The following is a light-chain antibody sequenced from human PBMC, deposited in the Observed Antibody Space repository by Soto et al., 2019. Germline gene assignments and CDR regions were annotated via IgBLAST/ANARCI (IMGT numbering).Light chain of an antibody. J-gene: IGKJ2*01. CDR1: QSVNSNF. Sequence: ETVLTQSPGTVSLSPGERATLSCRTSQSVNSNFLAWYQQKPGQAPRLLMYGVFNRATGIPDRFSGSGSGTDFTLTISGLEPADSAVYYCQHYDGSPRTFGQGTKLEIK. CDR3: QHYDGSPRT. V-gene: IGKV3-20*01. CDR2: GVF.